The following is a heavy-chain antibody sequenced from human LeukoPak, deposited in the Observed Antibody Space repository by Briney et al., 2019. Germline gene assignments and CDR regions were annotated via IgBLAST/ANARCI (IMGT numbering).Heavy chain of an antibody. J-gene: IGHJ6*02. V-gene: IGHV4-59*01. Sequence: SETLSLTCTVSGGSISSYYWSWIRQPPGKGLEWIGYIYYSGSTNYNPSLKSRVTTSVDTSKNQFSLKLSSVTAADTAVYYCAREDYGMDVWGQGTTVTVSS. CDR2: IYYSGST. CDR1: GGSISSYY. CDR3: AREDYGMDV.